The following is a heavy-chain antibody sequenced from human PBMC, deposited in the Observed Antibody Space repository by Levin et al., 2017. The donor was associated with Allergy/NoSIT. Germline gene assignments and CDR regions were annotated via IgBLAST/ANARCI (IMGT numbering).Heavy chain of an antibody. D-gene: IGHD5-12*01. CDR1: GFTFSRFS. CDR2: ISSTSSLI. CDR3: AREMYSSGLRY. V-gene: IGHV3-48*01. Sequence: GESLKISCATSGFTFSRFSMNWVRQAPGKGLEWVSYISSTSSLIYYADSVKGRFTISRDNAQNSPYLHMNGRRAEDTAVYYCAREMYSSGLRYWGQGTMVTVSA. J-gene: IGHJ4*02.